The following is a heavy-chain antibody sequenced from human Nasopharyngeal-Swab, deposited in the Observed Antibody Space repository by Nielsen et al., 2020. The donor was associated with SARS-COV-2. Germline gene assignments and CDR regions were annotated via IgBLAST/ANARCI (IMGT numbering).Heavy chain of an antibody. D-gene: IGHD1-7*01. CDR3: AREGKTTRYGMDV. J-gene: IGHJ6*02. V-gene: IGHV3-13*04. CDR1: GFTFSSYD. Sequence: GESLKISCAASGFTFSSYDMHWVRQATGKGLGWVSAIGTAGDTYYPGSVKGRFTISRENAKNSLYLQMNSLRAGDTAVYYCAREGKTTRYGMDVWGQGTTVTVSS. CDR2: IGTAGDT.